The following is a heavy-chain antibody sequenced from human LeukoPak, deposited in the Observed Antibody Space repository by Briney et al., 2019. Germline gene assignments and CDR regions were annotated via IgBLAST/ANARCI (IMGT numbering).Heavy chain of an antibody. CDR2: IWYDGNKK. Sequence: PGGSLILSCAASGFTFSSNGMHWVRQAPGKGLEWVAVIWYDGNKKYYADSVKGRFTISRDNSKNTLYLQMNSLRAEDTAIYYCARQYYYDSSGYTPWGQGTLVTVSS. D-gene: IGHD3-22*01. CDR3: ARQYYYDSSGYTP. J-gene: IGHJ5*02. CDR1: GFTFSSNG. V-gene: IGHV3-33*01.